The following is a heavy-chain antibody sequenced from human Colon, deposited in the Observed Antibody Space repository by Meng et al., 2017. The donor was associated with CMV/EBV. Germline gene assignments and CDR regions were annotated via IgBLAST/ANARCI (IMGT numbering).Heavy chain of an antibody. Sequence: SETLSLTCTVSGGSISSSSYYWGWIRQPPGKGLEWIGSIYYSGSTYYNPSLKSRVTILVDTSKNQFSLKLSSVTAADTAVYYCARDADLPDSSSWYGVAYYYYGMDVWGQGTTVTVSS. CDR2: IYYSGST. D-gene: IGHD6-13*01. CDR1: GGSISSSSYY. CDR3: ARDADLPDSSSWYGVAYYYYGMDV. V-gene: IGHV4-39*07. J-gene: IGHJ6*02.